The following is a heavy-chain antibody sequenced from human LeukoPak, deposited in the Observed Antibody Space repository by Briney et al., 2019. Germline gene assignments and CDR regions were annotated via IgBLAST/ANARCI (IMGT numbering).Heavy chain of an antibody. J-gene: IGHJ4*02. D-gene: IGHD3-10*01. V-gene: IGHV4-59*08. CDR2: SSHSGYT. CDR3: ASQTSGAPFDY. CDR1: GGSISSYY. Sequence: KPSETLSLTCTVSGGSISSYYWTWIRQPPGKGLEWIGYSSHSGYTNYNPSLKGRVTVSVDTSKNQFSLKLSSVTAADTAVYYCASQTSGAPFDYWGQGTLVTVSS.